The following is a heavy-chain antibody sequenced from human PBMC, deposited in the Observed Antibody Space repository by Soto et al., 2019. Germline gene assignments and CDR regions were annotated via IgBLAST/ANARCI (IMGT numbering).Heavy chain of an antibody. CDR3: ARDRIPLYYGSGSYYTPGDY. CDR1: GGTFSSYA. J-gene: IGHJ4*02. V-gene: IGHV1-69*13. Sequence: SVKVSCKASGGTFSSYAISWVRQAPGQGLEWMGGIIPIFGTANYAQKFQGRVTITADESTSTAYMELSSLRSEDTAVYYCARDRIPLYYGSGSYYTPGDYWGQGTLVTVSS. D-gene: IGHD3-10*01. CDR2: IIPIFGTA.